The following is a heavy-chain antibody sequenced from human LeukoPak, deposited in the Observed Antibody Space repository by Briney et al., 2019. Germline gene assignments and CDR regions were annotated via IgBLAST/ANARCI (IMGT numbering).Heavy chain of an antibody. CDR3: ARGGAARLHFQN. CDR1: GGSISTYY. V-gene: IGHV4-59*01. CDR2: IYHSGST. Sequence: SETLSLTCTVSGGSISTYYWNWIRQPSGKGLEWIGYIYHSGSTNYNPSLQSRVTLSVDTSKNQFSLNLNSVTAADTAVYYCARGGAARLHFQNWGQGTLVTVSS. D-gene: IGHD6-6*01. J-gene: IGHJ1*01.